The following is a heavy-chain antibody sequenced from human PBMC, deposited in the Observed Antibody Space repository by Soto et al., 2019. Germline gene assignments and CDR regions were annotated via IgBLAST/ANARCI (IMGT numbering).Heavy chain of an antibody. Sequence: GGSLRLSCGASGFTFSVYAMTWVRQAPGKGLEWVSAISGNGGSTYYADSVKGRFTISRDNSKSTLHLQMNSLRVEDTAVYYCAKDRTFGPPLVRFDSWGQGTLVTVSS. D-gene: IGHD6-6*01. V-gene: IGHV3-23*01. CDR3: AKDRTFGPPLVRFDS. CDR2: ISGNGGST. J-gene: IGHJ4*02. CDR1: GFTFSVYA.